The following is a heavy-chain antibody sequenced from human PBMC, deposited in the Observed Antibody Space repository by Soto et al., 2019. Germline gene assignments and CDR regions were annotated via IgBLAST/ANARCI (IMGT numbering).Heavy chain of an antibody. CDR1: GYTFSNFG. CDR2: ISPNSEKT. J-gene: IGHJ6*02. D-gene: IGHD3-9*01. V-gene: IGHV1-18*01. CDR3: NKHAKFDDIYNGYFVNDL. Sequence: ASLKVSCKASGYTFSNFGISWVRQAPGEGLEWMGWISPNSEKTKIAQRFQGRVTMTTDISTSTSYLEMRGLTSDDTAVYHCNKHAKFDDIYNGYFVNDLSGQGTPLTVSS.